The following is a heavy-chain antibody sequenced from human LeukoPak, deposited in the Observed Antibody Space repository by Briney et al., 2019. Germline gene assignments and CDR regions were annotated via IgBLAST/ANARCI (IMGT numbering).Heavy chain of an antibody. CDR2: IYTGDSDT. Sequence: GVSLKLSCKGSGYSFTSYWIGWVRQVPGKGLEWMGIIYTGDSDTRYSPSFQGQVTISADKSISTAYLQWSTLTATDTSLCSSARLRAFEPPLADYWGQGTLVTVSS. D-gene: IGHD3-3*02. V-gene: IGHV5-51*03. CDR1: GYSFTSYW. J-gene: IGHJ4*02. CDR3: ARLRAFEPPLADY.